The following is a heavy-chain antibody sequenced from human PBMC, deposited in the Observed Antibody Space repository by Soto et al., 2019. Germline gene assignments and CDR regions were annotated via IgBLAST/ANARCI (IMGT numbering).Heavy chain of an antibody. CDR3: AGGSGDY. Sequence: SETLSLTCTFSCGSIISYYWSWIRQPAGKGLEWIGRIYTGGSTNYNPSLKSRVTMSVDTSKNQSSLKLSSVTAADTAVYYCAGGSGDYWGQGTLVTVSS. CDR1: CGSIISYY. V-gene: IGHV4-4*07. J-gene: IGHJ4*02. D-gene: IGHD3-10*01. CDR2: IYTGGST.